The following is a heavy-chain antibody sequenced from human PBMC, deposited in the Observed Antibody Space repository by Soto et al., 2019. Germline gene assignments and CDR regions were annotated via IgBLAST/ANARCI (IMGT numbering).Heavy chain of an antibody. V-gene: IGHV3-7*01. J-gene: IGHJ4*02. D-gene: IGHD1-7*01. CDR3: ARERSSYYFDY. CDR2: IKDDGREK. Sequence: GGSLRLSCAASGFTFSSYWMSWVRQAPGKGLEWVANIKDDGREKYYVDSVKGRFTISRDNAKNSLYLQMSSLRAEDTAVYYCARERSSYYFDYWGQGALVTVSS. CDR1: GFTFSSYW.